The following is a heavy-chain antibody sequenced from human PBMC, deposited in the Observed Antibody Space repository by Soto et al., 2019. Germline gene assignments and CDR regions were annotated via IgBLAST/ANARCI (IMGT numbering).Heavy chain of an antibody. CDR3: ARRSYCSSTSCYNQFDY. Sequence: QLQLQESGPGLVKPSETLSLTCTVSGGSISSSSYYWGWIRQPPGKGLEWIGSIYYSGSTYYNPSLKSRVTISVETSKNRFSLNLSSVTAADTAVYYCARRSYCSSTSCYNQFDYWGQGTLVTVS. J-gene: IGHJ4*02. CDR2: IYYSGST. CDR1: GGSISSSSYY. V-gene: IGHV4-39*01. D-gene: IGHD2-2*02.